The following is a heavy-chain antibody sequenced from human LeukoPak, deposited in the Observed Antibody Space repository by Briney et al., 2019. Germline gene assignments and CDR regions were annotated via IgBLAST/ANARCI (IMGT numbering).Heavy chain of an antibody. D-gene: IGHD3-22*01. CDR2: IYYSGST. Sequence: SETLSLTCTVSGGSISSSSYYWGWIRQPPGKGLEWIGSIYYSGSTYYNPSLKSRVTISVDTAKNQFSLKLSSVTAADTAVYYCARDNSGTTYYYETLDAFDIWGQGTMVTVSS. CDR3: ARDNSGTTYYYETLDAFDI. V-gene: IGHV4-39*02. J-gene: IGHJ3*02. CDR1: GGSISSSSYY.